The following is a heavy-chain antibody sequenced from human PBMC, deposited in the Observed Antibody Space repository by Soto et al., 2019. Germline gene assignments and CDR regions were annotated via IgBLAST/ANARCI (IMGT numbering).Heavy chain of an antibody. CDR2: IYYSGST. V-gene: IGHV4-61*01. CDR3: VRDGTTTLRDWFDP. J-gene: IGHJ5*02. CDR1: GGSVSSGSYY. D-gene: IGHD1-1*01. Sequence: SETLSLTCTVSGGSVSSGSYYWSWIRQPPGKGLEWIGYIYYSGSTNYNPSLKSRVTISVDTSKNQFSLKLSSVTAADTAVYYCVRDGTTTLRDWFDPWGQGISVTVSS.